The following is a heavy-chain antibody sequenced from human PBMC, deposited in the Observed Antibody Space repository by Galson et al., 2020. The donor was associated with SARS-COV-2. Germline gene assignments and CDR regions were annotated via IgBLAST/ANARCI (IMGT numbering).Heavy chain of an antibody. D-gene: IGHD3-22*01. CDR2: IYSGGST. CDR3: TRDYHGITMIVSGAFDI. Sequence: GESLKISCAASGFTVSSIYMSWVRQAPGKGLEWVSVIYSGGSTYYADSVKGRFTISRDNSKSTLYLQMNSLRAEDTAVYYCTRDYHGITMIVSGAFDIWGQGTMVTVSS. J-gene: IGHJ3*02. V-gene: IGHV3-66*02. CDR1: GFTVSSIY.